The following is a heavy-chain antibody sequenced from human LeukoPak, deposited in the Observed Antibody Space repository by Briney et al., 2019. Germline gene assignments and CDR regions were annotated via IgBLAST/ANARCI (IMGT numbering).Heavy chain of an antibody. D-gene: IGHD3-22*01. CDR1: GFTFSTYT. CDR2: ISTSSSYI. J-gene: IGHJ4*02. V-gene: IGHV3-21*01. CDR3: ASNRGDYYDNSGYHSFDH. Sequence: GGSLRLSCAASGFTFSTYTMHWVRLAPGKGLEWVSSISTSSSYIYYSDSLKGRLTISRDNAKNSLYLQMNSLRAEDTAVYYCASNRGDYYDNSGYHSFDHWGQGTLVTVSS.